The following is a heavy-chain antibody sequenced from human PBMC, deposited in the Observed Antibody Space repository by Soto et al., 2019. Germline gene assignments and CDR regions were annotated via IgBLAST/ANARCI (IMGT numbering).Heavy chain of an antibody. CDR3: AKLKGSGYSYYFDY. V-gene: IGHV4-59*12. CDR1: GGSIISYY. Sequence: SETLSLTCTVSGGSIISYYWSWIRQPPGKGLEWIGYIYYSGSTNYNPSLKSRVTISVDTSKNQFSLKLSSVTAADTAVYYCAKLKGSGYSYYFDYWGQGTLVTVSS. D-gene: IGHD3-22*01. J-gene: IGHJ4*02. CDR2: IYYSGST.